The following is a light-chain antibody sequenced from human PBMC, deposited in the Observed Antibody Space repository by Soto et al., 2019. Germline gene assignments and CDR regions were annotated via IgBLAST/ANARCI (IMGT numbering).Light chain of an antibody. V-gene: IGLV2-23*01. Sequence: QSALTQPASVSGSPGQSITLSCTGSSSDVGNYKFVSCYQQQPDKAPKLMVYEGNKRPSGVSDSFSGSQSGNTASLTISGLQAEDEAHYYFCSSEGTFTRVFGARTKLTGL. CDR2: EGN. J-gene: IGLJ3*02. CDR1: SSDVGNYKF. CDR3: CSSEGTFTRV.